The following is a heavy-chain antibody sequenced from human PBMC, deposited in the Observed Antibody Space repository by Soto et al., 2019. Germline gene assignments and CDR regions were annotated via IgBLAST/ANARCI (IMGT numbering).Heavy chain of an antibody. CDR2: IGTAGDT. J-gene: IGHJ6*02. Sequence: GGSLRLSCAASGFTFSSYDMHWVRQATGKGLEWVSAIGTAGDTYYPGSVKGRFTISRENAKNSLYLQMNSLRAEDTAVYYCAREITMVRGVMVGDGRHYGMAVWGQGTTVTVS. V-gene: IGHV3-13*01. CDR3: AREITMVRGVMVGDGRHYGMAV. D-gene: IGHD3-10*01. CDR1: GFTFSSYD.